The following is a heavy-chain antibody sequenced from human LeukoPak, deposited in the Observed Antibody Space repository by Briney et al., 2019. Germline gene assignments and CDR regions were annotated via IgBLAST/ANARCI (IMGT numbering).Heavy chain of an antibody. D-gene: IGHD3-22*01. Sequence: GGSLRLSCAASGFTFSNAWMSWVRQAPGKGLEWVGRIKSKTDGGTTDYAAPVKGRFTISRDDSKNTLYLQMNSLKTEDTAVYYCTRSTYYYDSSGYYFVGVNDYWGQGTLVTVPS. CDR1: GFTFSNAW. V-gene: IGHV3-15*01. CDR3: TRSTYYYDSSGYYFVGVNDY. CDR2: IKSKTDGGTT. J-gene: IGHJ4*02.